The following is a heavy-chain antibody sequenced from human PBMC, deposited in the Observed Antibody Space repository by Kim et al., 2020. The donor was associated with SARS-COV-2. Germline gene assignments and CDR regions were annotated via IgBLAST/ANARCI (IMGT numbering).Heavy chain of an antibody. CDR2: IKQDGSEK. Sequence: GGSLRLSCAASGFTFSSYWMSWVRQAPGKGLEWVANIKQDGSEKYYADSVKGRFTISRDNAKNSLYLQMNSLRAEDTAVYYCARDCGSGWYGGYYYYYGMDVWGQGTTVTVSS. CDR3: ARDCGSGWYGGYYYYYGMDV. J-gene: IGHJ6*02. CDR1: GFTFSSYW. V-gene: IGHV3-7*03. D-gene: IGHD6-19*01.